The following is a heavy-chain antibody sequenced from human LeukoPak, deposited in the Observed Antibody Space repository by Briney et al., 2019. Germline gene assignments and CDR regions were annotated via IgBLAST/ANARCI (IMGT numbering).Heavy chain of an antibody. D-gene: IGHD6-19*01. CDR2: ISGSGGST. CDR1: GFTFSSYA. Sequence: GGSLRLSCAASGFTFSSYAISWVRQAPGKGLEWVSAISGSGGSTYYADSVKGRFTISRDNSKNTLYLQMNSLRAEDTAVYYCAKGDSSGWYFVDYYGMDVWGQGTTVTVSS. CDR3: AKGDSSGWYFVDYYGMDV. V-gene: IGHV3-23*01. J-gene: IGHJ6*02.